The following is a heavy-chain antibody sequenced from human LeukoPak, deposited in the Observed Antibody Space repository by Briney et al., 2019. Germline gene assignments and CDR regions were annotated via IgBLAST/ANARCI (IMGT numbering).Heavy chain of an antibody. CDR1: GFTVSSNH. CDR2: IYSDGST. J-gene: IGHJ4*02. V-gene: IGHV3-53*01. Sequence: PGGSLRLSCAASGFTVSSNHMSWVRQAPGRGLEWVSLIYSDGSTYYADPVKGRVTISRDNSKNTLYLQMNSLRAEDTAVYYCARKYCSGGTCYTGILEYWGQGTLVTVSS. D-gene: IGHD2-15*01. CDR3: ARKYCSGGTCYTGILEY.